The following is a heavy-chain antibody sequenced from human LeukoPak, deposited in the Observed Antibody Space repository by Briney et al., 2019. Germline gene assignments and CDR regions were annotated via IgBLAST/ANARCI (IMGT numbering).Heavy chain of an antibody. CDR3: AKGPTAAGISYFDY. CDR1: GSTFSSYG. V-gene: IGHV3-30*18. J-gene: IGHJ4*02. CDR2: ISYDGSNK. Sequence: GGSLRLSCAASGSTFSSYGMHWVRQAPGKGLEWVAVISYDGSNKYYADSVKGRSTISRDNSKNTLYLQMNSLRAEDTAVYYCAKGPTAAGISYFDYWGQGTLVTVSS. D-gene: IGHD6-19*01.